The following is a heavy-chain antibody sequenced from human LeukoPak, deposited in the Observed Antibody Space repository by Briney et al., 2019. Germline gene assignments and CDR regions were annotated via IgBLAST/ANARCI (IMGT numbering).Heavy chain of an antibody. D-gene: IGHD4-17*01. CDR1: GGSISSYY. CDR3: ARDGVSFESGDYVSGFDY. J-gene: IGHJ4*02. V-gene: IGHV4-59*01. Sequence: PSETLSLTCTVSGGSISSYYWSWIRQPPGKGLEWIGCIYYSGSTNYNPSLKSRVTISVDTSKNQFSLKLSSVTAADTAVYYCARDGVSFESGDYVSGFDYWGQGTLVTVSS. CDR2: IYYSGST.